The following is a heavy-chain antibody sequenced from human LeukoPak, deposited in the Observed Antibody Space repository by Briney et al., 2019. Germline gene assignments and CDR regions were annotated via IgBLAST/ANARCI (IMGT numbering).Heavy chain of an antibody. Sequence: PGGSLRLSCAASGFTFSSYAMSWVRQAPGKGLEWVSAISGSGGSTYYADSVKGRFTISRDNSKNTLYLQMNSLRAEDTAVYYCASEGGVVVTAGGWLDPWGQGTLVTVSS. CDR3: ASEGGVVVTAGGWLDP. J-gene: IGHJ5*02. CDR2: ISGSGGST. D-gene: IGHD2-21*02. V-gene: IGHV3-23*01. CDR1: GFTFSSYA.